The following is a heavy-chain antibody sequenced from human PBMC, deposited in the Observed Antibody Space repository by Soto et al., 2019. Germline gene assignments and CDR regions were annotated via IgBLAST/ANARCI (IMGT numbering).Heavy chain of an antibody. Sequence: QVQLQQWGAGLLKPSETLSLTCGVYGGSFSGYYWSWIRQPPGKGLEWIGEINHYGSTNYNPSLKSRVTISVDTSKNQFSLKLSSVTAADTAVYYCARGCSSTSCYAGLDYWGQGTLVTVSS. CDR1: GGSFSGYY. J-gene: IGHJ4*02. D-gene: IGHD2-2*01. V-gene: IGHV4-34*01. CDR2: INHYGST. CDR3: ARGCSSTSCYAGLDY.